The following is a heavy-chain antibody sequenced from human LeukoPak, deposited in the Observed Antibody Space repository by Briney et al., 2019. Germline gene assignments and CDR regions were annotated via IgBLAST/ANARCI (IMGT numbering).Heavy chain of an antibody. D-gene: IGHD2-2*02. CDR2: INHSGST. Sequence: SGTLGLTCAVYGGACSGYYWGWIRQRPGKGLGWIGEINHSGSTNYNPSLKSRVTISVDKSKIQFPLKLTSVTAADTAVYYCARTRTSCYSFCPFDVWGQGTMVTVSS. V-gene: IGHV4-34*01. CDR1: GGACSGYY. CDR3: ARTRTSCYSFCPFDV. J-gene: IGHJ3*01.